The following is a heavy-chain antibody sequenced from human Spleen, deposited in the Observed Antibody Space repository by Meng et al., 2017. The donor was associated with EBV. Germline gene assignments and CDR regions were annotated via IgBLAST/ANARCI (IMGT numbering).Heavy chain of an antibody. CDR3: ARDSTMPENWFDP. CDR2: IYHSGST. Sequence: QVRVQRQAPGLVKPSWTLSLTCAVAVGSISSSNFWSWVRHPPGKGLEWIGEIYHSGSTNYNPSLKSRVTISVDKSKNQFSLKLSSVTAADTAVYYCARDSTMPENWFDPWGQGTLVTVSS. V-gene: IGHV4-4*02. D-gene: IGHD2-2*01. CDR1: VGSISSSNF. J-gene: IGHJ5*02.